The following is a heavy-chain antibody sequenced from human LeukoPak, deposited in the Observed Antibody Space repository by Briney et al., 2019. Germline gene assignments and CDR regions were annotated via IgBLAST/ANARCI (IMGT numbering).Heavy chain of an antibody. D-gene: IGHD5-12*01. CDR3: ARDQNSGYDFLPYWYFDL. J-gene: IGHJ2*01. CDR1: GGSISSYY. CDR2: IYYSGST. Sequence: SETLSLTCTVSGGSISSYYWSWIRQPPGKGLEWIGYIYYSGSTNYNPSLKSRVTISVDTSKNQFSLKLSSVTAADTAVYYCARDQNSGYDFLPYWYFDLWGQGTLVTVSS. V-gene: IGHV4-59*12.